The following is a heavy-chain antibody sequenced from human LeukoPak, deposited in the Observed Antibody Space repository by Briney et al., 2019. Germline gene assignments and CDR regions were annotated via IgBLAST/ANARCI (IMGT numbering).Heavy chain of an antibody. V-gene: IGHV1-69*04. CDR1: GGTFSSYA. Sequence: SVKVSCKASGGTFSSYAISWVRQAPGQGLEWMGRIIPILGIANYAQKFQGRVTITADKSTSTAYMELSSLRSEDTAVYYCARARGYSYGYLLLNFDYWGQGTLVTVSS. J-gene: IGHJ4*02. CDR3: ARARGYSYGYLLLNFDY. D-gene: IGHD5-18*01. CDR2: IIPILGIA.